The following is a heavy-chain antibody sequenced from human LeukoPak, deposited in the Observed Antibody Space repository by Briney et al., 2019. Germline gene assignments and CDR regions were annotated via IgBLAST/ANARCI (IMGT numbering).Heavy chain of an antibody. D-gene: IGHD3-22*01. CDR2: IWYDGSNK. V-gene: IGHV3-33*01. J-gene: IGHJ4*02. Sequence: GGSLRLSCAASGFTFSSYGMHWVRQAPGKGLEWVAVIWYDGSNKYYADSVKGRFTISRDNSKNTLYLQMNSLRAEGTAVYYCAREVGYYDSSGYFGYWGQGTLVTVSS. CDR1: GFTFSSYG. CDR3: AREVGYYDSSGYFGY.